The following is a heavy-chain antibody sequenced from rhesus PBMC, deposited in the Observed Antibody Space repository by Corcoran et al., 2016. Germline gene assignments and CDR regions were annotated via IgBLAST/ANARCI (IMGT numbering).Heavy chain of an antibody. J-gene: IGHJ4*01. CDR1: GYSFTSYW. D-gene: IGHD6-25*01. V-gene: IGHV5-2*01. CDR2: IDPHDSAT. Sequence: EVQLVQSGAEVKRPGESLKIPCKTSGYSFTSYWISWVSQMPGKGREGRGAIDPHDSATRSSPSFQGPVTISADKSISPTYLQWSSLTASDSATYYCAKEGYSGSWNWGQGVLVTVSS. CDR3: AKEGYSGSWN.